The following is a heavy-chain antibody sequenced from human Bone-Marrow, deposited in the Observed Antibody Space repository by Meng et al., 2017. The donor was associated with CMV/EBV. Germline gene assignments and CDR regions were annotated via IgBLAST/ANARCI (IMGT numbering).Heavy chain of an antibody. CDR2: IYYSGST. J-gene: IGHJ4*02. D-gene: IGHD1-1*01. CDR1: GGSFSGYY. Sequence: SETLSLTCAVYGGSFSGYYWNWIRQHPGKGLEWIGYIYYSGSTYYNPSLKSRVTISVDTSKNQFSLKLRSVTAADTAVYYCARIVPEYNNYFDYWGQGTLVTVSS. V-gene: IGHV4-31*11. CDR3: ARIVPEYNNYFDY.